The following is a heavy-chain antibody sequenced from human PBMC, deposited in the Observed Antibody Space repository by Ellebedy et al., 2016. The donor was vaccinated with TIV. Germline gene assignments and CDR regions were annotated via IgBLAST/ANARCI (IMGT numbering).Heavy chain of an antibody. CDR2: INPNSGGT. Sequence: ASVKVSCKASGYTFTSYYMHWVRQAPGQGLEWMGWINPNSGGTNYAQKFQGRVTMTRDTSISTAYMELSRLRSDDTAVYYCARGFVTAIRDSSGYYYYGMDVWGQGTTVTVSS. CDR3: ARGFVTAIRDSSGYYYYGMDV. D-gene: IGHD3-22*01. J-gene: IGHJ6*02. CDR1: GYTFTSYY. V-gene: IGHV1-2*02.